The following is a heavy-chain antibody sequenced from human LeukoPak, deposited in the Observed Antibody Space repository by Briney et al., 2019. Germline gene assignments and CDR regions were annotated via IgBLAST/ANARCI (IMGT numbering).Heavy chain of an antibody. Sequence: SETLSLTCTVSGGSISSYYWSWIRQPPGKGLEWIGYIYYSGSTNYNSSLKSRVTISVDTSKNQFSLKLSSVTAADTAVYYCARFGARSGWYLLDYWGQGTLVTVSS. CDR1: GGSISSYY. CDR2: IYYSGST. CDR3: ARFGARSGWYLLDY. D-gene: IGHD6-19*01. V-gene: IGHV4-59*08. J-gene: IGHJ4*02.